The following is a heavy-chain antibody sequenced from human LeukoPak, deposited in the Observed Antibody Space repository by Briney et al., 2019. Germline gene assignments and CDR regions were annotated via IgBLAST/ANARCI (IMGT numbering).Heavy chain of an antibody. D-gene: IGHD6-19*01. J-gene: IGHJ4*02. CDR1: GGSITSYY. CDR2: TYDSGDT. V-gene: IGHV4-59*08. CDR3: ARLARPSSGWSLFDY. Sequence: SETLSLTCTVSGGSITSYYWSWIRQPPGKGLEWIGFTYDSGDTTSNPSLKSRVTISVDTSKKYFSLKLSYVTAADTAVYYCARLARPSSGWSLFDYWGQGTLVTVSS.